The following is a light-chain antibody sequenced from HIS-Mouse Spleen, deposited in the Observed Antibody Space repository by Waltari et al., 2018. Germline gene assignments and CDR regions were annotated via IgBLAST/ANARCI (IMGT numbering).Light chain of an antibody. Sequence: SYVLTQPPPLSVAPGKTARITCGGKTMGSKTLHGYQQKPGQAPVLVVYDDSDRPSGIPERFSGSNSGNTATLTISRVEAGDEADYYCQVWDSSSDHVVFGGGTKLTVL. V-gene: IGLV3-21*03. CDR3: QVWDSSSDHVV. CDR1: TMGSKT. CDR2: DDS. J-gene: IGLJ2*01.